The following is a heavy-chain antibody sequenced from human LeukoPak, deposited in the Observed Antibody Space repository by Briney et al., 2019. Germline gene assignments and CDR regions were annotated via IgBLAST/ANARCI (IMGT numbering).Heavy chain of an antibody. Sequence: GGSLRLSCAASGFTFSNNAMSWVRQAPGKGLEWVSFISGSGGTIYYADSVKGRFTISRDNSKNTVYLQMNSLRAEDTALYYCAKDGGWQQLGYFDYWGQGTLVTVSS. CDR2: ISGSGGTI. CDR1: GFTFSNNA. J-gene: IGHJ4*02. CDR3: AKDGGWQQLGYFDY. D-gene: IGHD6-13*01. V-gene: IGHV3-23*01.